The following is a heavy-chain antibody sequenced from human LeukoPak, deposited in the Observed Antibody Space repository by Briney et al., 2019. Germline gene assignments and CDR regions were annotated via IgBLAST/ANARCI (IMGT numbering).Heavy chain of an antibody. CDR2: ISYDGSNK. V-gene: IGHV3-30-3*01. CDR1: GFTFSSYA. D-gene: IGHD3-10*01. CDR3: ARDLYYGSGSPFDY. J-gene: IGHJ4*02. Sequence: GRSLRLSCAASGFTFSSYAMHWVRQAPGKGLEWVAVISYDGSNKYYADSVKGRFTISRDNSKNTLYLQMNSLRAEDTAVYYCARDLYYGSGSPFDYWGQGTLVTVSS.